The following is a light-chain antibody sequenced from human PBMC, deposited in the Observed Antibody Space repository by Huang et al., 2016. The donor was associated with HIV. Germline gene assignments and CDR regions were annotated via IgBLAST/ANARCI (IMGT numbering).Light chain of an antibody. Sequence: EIVMTQSPATLSVSPGERATLSCRASKSVSSNLAWYQQKLGQAPRLRIYGASTRATAIPARFSGSGSGTEFTLTISSLQSEDFAVYYCQQYNNWPLTFGGGTKVEIK. J-gene: IGKJ4*01. CDR3: QQYNNWPLT. CDR2: GAS. V-gene: IGKV3-15*01. CDR1: KSVSSN.